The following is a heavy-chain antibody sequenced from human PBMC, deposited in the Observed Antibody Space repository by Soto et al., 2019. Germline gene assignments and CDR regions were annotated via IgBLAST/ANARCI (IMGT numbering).Heavy chain of an antibody. CDR2: IFSNDEK. Sequence: QVTLKESGPVLVKPTETLTLTCTVSGFSLSNARMGVSWIRQPPGKALEWLAHIFSNDEKSYSTSLKSRLTISKDTSKSQVVLTMTNMDPVDTATYYCARISRVSTVAGRTIFRYGMDVWGQGTTVTVSS. CDR1: GFSLSNARMG. J-gene: IGHJ6*02. CDR3: ARISRVSTVAGRTIFRYGMDV. D-gene: IGHD6-19*01. V-gene: IGHV2-26*01.